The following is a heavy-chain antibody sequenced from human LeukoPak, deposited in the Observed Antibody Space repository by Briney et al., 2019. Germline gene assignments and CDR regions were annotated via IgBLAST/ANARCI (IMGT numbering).Heavy chain of an antibody. Sequence: GGSLRLSCAASGFTFSSYSMNWVRQAPGKGLEWVSAISGSGGSTYYADSVKGRFTISGDNSKNTLYLQMNSLRAEDTAVYYCAKVTSDDYYDSSGYDWGQGTLVTVSS. CDR1: GFTFSSYS. D-gene: IGHD3-22*01. CDR3: AKVTSDDYYDSSGYD. J-gene: IGHJ4*02. CDR2: ISGSGGST. V-gene: IGHV3-23*01.